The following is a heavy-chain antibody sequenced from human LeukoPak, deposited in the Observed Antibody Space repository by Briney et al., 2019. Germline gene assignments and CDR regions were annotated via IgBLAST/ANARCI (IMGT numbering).Heavy chain of an antibody. J-gene: IGHJ6*03. D-gene: IGHD3-10*01. CDR3: AKDRGQIYYNYYMDV. V-gene: IGHV3-74*01. CDR1: GFTFSSSW. Sequence: PGGSLRLSCAASGFTFSSSWMHWVRQTPGKGLVWVSRILSDGSSTYYADSVKGRFTMSRDNSKNMLYLQMNSLRAEGTAVYYCAKDRGQIYYNYYMDVWGKGTTVTVSS. CDR2: ILSDGSST.